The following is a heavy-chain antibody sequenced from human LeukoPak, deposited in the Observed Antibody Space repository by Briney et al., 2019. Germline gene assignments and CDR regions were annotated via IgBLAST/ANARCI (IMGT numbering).Heavy chain of an antibody. CDR1: GGTFSSYA. V-gene: IGHV1-69*13. CDR2: IIPIFGTA. CDR3: ARWSRDGYNPGAFDI. J-gene: IGHJ3*02. D-gene: IGHD5-24*01. Sequence: SAKVSCKASGGTFSSYAISWVRQAPGQGLEWMGGIIPIFGTANYAQKFQGRVTITADESTSTAYMELSSLRSEDTAVYYCARWSRDGYNPGAFDIWGQGTMVTVSS.